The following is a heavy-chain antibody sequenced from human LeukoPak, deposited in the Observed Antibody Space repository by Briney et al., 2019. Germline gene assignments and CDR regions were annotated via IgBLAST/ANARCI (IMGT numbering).Heavy chain of an antibody. J-gene: IGHJ6*02. V-gene: IGHV1-8*01. CDR1: GYTFTSYD. D-gene: IGHD3-9*01. Sequence: GASVKVSCQASGYTFTSYDINWVRQASGQGLEWMGWMNPNSGNTRYAQKLQGRVTMTRNTSISTAYMELSSLRSEDTAVYYCARGTYYDILTGYYKEGYYYYGMDVWGQGTTVTVSS. CDR2: MNPNSGNT. CDR3: ARGTYYDILTGYYKEGYYYYGMDV.